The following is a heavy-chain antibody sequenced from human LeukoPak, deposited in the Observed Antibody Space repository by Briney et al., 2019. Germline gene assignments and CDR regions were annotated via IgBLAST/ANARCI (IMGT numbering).Heavy chain of an antibody. CDR1: GGTFSSYA. CDR2: IIPSFGTA. V-gene: IGHV1-69*01. CDR3: ARVEPGAQRFGAFDI. D-gene: IGHD3-10*01. Sequence: ASVKVSCKASGGTFSSYAFSWLRQAPGQGLEWMGGIIPSFGTANYAQKFQGRVTITADESTSTAYMELSSLRSEDTAVYYCARVEPGAQRFGAFDIWGQGTMVTVSS. J-gene: IGHJ3*02.